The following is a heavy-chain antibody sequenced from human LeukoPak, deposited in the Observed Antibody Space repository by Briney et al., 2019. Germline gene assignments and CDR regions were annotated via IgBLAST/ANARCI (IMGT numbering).Heavy chain of an antibody. V-gene: IGHV4-34*01. CDR3: ARRRRVPAAIRDRTNWFDP. CDR1: GGSFSGYY. CDR2: INDSGST. J-gene: IGHJ5*02. Sequence: SETLSLTCAVYGGSFSGYYWSWIRQPPGKGLEWIGEINDSGSTNYNPSLKSRVTISVDTSKNQFSLKLSSVTAADTAVYYCARRRRVPAAIRDRTNWFDPWGQGTLGTVSA. D-gene: IGHD2-2*02.